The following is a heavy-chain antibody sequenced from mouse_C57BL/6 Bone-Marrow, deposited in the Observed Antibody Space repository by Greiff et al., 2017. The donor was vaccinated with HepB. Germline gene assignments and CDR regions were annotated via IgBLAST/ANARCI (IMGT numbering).Heavy chain of an antibody. CDR1: GYTFTSYW. CDR2: IDPSDSYT. V-gene: IGHV1-50*01. Sequence: VQLQQPGAELVKPGASVKLSCKASGYTFTSYWMQWVKQRPGQGLEWIGEIDPSDSYTNYNQKFKGKATLTVDTSSSTAYMQLSSLTSEDSAVYYCATSYYSNYLYYYATDYWGQGTSVTVSS. J-gene: IGHJ4*01. CDR3: ATSYYSNYLYYYATDY. D-gene: IGHD2-5*01.